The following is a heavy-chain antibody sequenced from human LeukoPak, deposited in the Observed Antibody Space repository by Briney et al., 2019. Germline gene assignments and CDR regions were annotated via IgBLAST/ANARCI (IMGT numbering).Heavy chain of an antibody. CDR2: INPSGGST. CDR3: ATVFWGELLFWAFDI. J-gene: IGHJ3*02. D-gene: IGHD1-26*01. Sequence: ASVKVSCKASGYSFTNYYMHWVRQAPGQGLEWMGMINPSGGSTTYAQKFQGRVTMTEDTSTDTAYMELSSLRSEDTAVYYCATVFWGELLFWAFDIWGQGTMVTVSS. V-gene: IGHV1-46*01. CDR1: GYSFTNYY.